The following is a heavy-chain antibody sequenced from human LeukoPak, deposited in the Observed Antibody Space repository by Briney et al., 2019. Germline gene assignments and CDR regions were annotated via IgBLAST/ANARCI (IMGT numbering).Heavy chain of an antibody. D-gene: IGHD3-22*01. CDR2: ICSSGSTI. Sequence: PGGSLRLSCAASGFTFSSYEMHWVRQAPGKGLEWVSYICSSGSTIYYADSVKGRFTISRDNAKNSLYLQMNSLRAEDTAVYYCASYDRSGDYYSYFDYWGQGTLVTVSS. CDR3: ASYDRSGDYYSYFDY. V-gene: IGHV3-48*03. J-gene: IGHJ4*02. CDR1: GFTFSSYE.